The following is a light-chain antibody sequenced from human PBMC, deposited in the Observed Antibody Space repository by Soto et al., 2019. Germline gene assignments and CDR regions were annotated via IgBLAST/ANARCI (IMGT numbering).Light chain of an antibody. CDR3: QQYGASPET. CDR2: NVS. V-gene: IGKV3-20*01. CDR1: QSVGSAY. Sequence: VVMPKSSGTVPVYPGEGATLSCRASQSVGSAYLAWYQQKPGQAPRLLIYNVSRRATGIPDRFSGSGSGTDFSLAVSRLEPGDFAVYYCQQYGASPETFGQGTKVDIK. J-gene: IGKJ1*01.